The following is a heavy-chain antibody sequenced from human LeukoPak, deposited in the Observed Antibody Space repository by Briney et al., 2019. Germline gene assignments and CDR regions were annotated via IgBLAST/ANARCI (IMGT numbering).Heavy chain of an antibody. Sequence: GGSLRLSCAASGFTFSSYSMNWVRQAPGKGLEWISYISASSSTIYYADSVKGRFTISRDNAKNSLYLQMNSLRDEDTAVYYCAKDGARDGYNYPDYWGQGTLVTVSS. CDR2: ISASSSTI. CDR3: AKDGARDGYNYPDY. V-gene: IGHV3-48*02. D-gene: IGHD5-24*01. CDR1: GFTFSSYS. J-gene: IGHJ4*02.